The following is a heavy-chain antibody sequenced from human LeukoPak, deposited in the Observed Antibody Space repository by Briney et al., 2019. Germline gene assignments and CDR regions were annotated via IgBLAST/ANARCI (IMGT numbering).Heavy chain of an antibody. CDR3: ARGSPLSYSGNPPRAFDT. CDR2: ISTYNGDT. V-gene: IGHV1-18*01. D-gene: IGHD4-23*01. Sequence: ASVKVSCKPSGYTFSSFGISLVRQAPGQGLECMGWISTYNGDTNYVQKLQDRVRMTTDASTNTAYLELRSLSSDDTAVYYCARGSPLSYSGNPPRAFDTWGQGTTVIVSS. J-gene: IGHJ3*02. CDR1: GYTFSSFG.